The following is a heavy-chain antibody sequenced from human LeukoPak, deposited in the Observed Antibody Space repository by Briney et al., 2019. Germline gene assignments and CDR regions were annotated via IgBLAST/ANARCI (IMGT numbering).Heavy chain of an antibody. CDR2: FDPEDGET. CDR3: ATVVYYGSGSYYSNWFDP. D-gene: IGHD3-10*01. V-gene: IGHV1-24*01. Sequence: ASVNVSCKVSGYTLTELPMHWVRQAPGKGLEWMGGFDPEDGETIYAQKFQGRVTMTEDTSTDTAYMELSSLRSEDTAVYYCATVVYYGSGSYYSNWFDPWGQGTLVTVSS. J-gene: IGHJ5*02. CDR1: GYTLTELP.